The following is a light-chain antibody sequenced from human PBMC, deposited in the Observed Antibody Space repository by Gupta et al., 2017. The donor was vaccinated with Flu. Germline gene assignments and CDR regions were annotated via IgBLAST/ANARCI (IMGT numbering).Light chain of an antibody. V-gene: IGLV1-51*02. CDR2: DNS. Sequence: TVTSTGGSTNIGNECVSWYQRMPGTAPVLVIYDNSRRPSGIPERFSGSNSDTTATLSITRVPAGDEADYYCETWDSNRNDLVFGGGTKLTVL. CDR3: ETWDSNRNDLV. CDR1: STNIGNEC. J-gene: IGLJ3*02.